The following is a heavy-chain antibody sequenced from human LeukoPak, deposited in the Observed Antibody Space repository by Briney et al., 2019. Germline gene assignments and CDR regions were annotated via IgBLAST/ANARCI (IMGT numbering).Heavy chain of an antibody. CDR2: VSGSGGRT. D-gene: IGHD3-3*01. CDR1: GFTFSSYA. CDR3: AKVPYYDFPQYFDY. J-gene: IGHJ4*02. V-gene: IGHV3-23*01. Sequence: GGSLRLSCAASGFTFSSYARSWVRKAPGKGLEWVSAVSGSGGRTYYADSVKGRFTISRDNSKNTLYLQMNSLRAEDTAVYYCAKVPYYDFPQYFDYWGQGTLVTVSS.